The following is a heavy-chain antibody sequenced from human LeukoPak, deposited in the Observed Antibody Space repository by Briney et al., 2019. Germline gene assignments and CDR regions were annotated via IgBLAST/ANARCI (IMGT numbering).Heavy chain of an antibody. CDR2: ISDSGSST. V-gene: IGHV3-64D*09. J-gene: IGHJ6*02. CDR3: VRGYSFGPYGMDV. Sequence: GGSLRLSCSASGFPFSSYAMHWVRQAPGKGLEYVSAISDSGSSTYYADSVKGRFTVSRDNSKNTLYLQMSSLRAEDTAVYFCVRGYSFGPYGMDVWGQGTTVTVSS. CDR1: GFPFSSYA. D-gene: IGHD2-15*01.